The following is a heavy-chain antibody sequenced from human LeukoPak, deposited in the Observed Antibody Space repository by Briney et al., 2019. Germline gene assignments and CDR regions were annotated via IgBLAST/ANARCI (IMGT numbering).Heavy chain of an antibody. CDR1: GYSFNFYW. J-gene: IGHJ4*02. D-gene: IGHD3-10*01. V-gene: IGHV5-51*01. Sequence: GESLKISCKGSGYSFNFYWIGWVRQMPGEGLEWMGIIYPGDSSTRYSPSFQGQVNISADKSITTAYLQWSSLEASDTAMYYCARHLNYGSGTPPPARADYWGQGTLVTVSS. CDR2: IYPGDSST. CDR3: ARHLNYGSGTPPPARADY.